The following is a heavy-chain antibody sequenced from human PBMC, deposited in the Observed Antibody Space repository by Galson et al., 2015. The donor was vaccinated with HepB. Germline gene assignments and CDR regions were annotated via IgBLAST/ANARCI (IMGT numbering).Heavy chain of an antibody. D-gene: IGHD1-26*01. CDR3: ARSAGATGGLFDY. CDR1: GYTFTGYY. Sequence: SVKVSCKASGYTFTGYYMHWVRQAPGQGLEWMGRINPNSGGTNYAQKFQGRVTMTRDTSISTAYMELSRLRSDDTAVYYCARSAGATGGLFDYWGQGTLVTVSS. J-gene: IGHJ4*02. CDR2: INPNSGGT. V-gene: IGHV1-2*06.